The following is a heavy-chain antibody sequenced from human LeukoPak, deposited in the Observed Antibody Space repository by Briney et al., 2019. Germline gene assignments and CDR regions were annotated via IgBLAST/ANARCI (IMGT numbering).Heavy chain of an antibody. V-gene: IGHV4-4*07. J-gene: IGHJ4*02. Sequence: KASETLSLTCSVSSGSINSYWWSWIRQPAGKGLEFIGRIYTTEMTNYNPSLKSRVSMSVDTSKNQFSLELRSVTAADTAVYFCARAGYTISSYRFDYWGQGALVTVSS. CDR1: SGSINSYW. CDR2: IYTTEMT. D-gene: IGHD3-16*02. CDR3: ARAGYTISSYRFDY.